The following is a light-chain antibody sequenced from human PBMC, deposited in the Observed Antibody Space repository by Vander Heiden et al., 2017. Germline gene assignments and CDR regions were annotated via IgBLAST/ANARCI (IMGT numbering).Light chain of an antibody. CDR1: QDISNY. J-gene: IGKJ3*01. V-gene: IGKV1-33*01. Sequence: DIQMTQSPSSLSASVGDRVTITCQASQDISNYLNWYQQKPGKAPKLLIYDASNLETGVPSRFSGSGSGTDFTFTISSLQPEDIATYYCQQDDTLRTFGHETKVDIK. CDR2: DAS. CDR3: QQDDTLRT.